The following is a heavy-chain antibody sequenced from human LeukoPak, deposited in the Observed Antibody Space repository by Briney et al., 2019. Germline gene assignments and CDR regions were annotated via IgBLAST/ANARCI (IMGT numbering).Heavy chain of an antibody. CDR2: INSDGSST. V-gene: IGHV3-74*01. J-gene: IGHJ4*02. Sequence: GGSLRLSCAASGFTFSSYWMHWVRQVPAKGLVWVSHINSDGSSTSYADSVKGRFTISRDNAKKTLYLQMNSLRGEDTAVCYCARGEYGSGSYHIDYWGQGTLVTVSS. CDR1: GFTFSSYW. CDR3: ARGEYGSGSYHIDY. D-gene: IGHD3-10*01.